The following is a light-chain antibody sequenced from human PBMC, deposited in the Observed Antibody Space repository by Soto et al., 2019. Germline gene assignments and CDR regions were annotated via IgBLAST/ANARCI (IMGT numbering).Light chain of an antibody. CDR2: GAS. CDR1: QSVSNNY. J-gene: IGKJ1*01. Sequence: EIVLTQSPCTLSLSAGERATLSWRASQSVSNNYLAWYQQKPGQAPRLLIYGASNRATGIPDRFSGSGSGMDFTLTISSLEPEDFAVYYCQQSGDSQWTFGQGTKVDIK. V-gene: IGKV3-20*01. CDR3: QQSGDSQWT.